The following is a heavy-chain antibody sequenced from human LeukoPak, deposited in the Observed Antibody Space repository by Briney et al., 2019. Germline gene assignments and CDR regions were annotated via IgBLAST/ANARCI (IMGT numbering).Heavy chain of an antibody. D-gene: IGHD3-22*01. CDR3: AKDMGPYYYDSSGPFQH. Sequence: GRSLRLSCAASGFTFSSYAMHWVRQAPGKGLEWVAVISYDGSNKYYADSVKGRFTISRDNSKNTLYLQMNSLRAEDTAVYYCAKDMGPYYYDSSGPFQHWGQGTLVTVSS. V-gene: IGHV3-30-3*01. CDR2: ISYDGSNK. J-gene: IGHJ1*01. CDR1: GFTFSSYA.